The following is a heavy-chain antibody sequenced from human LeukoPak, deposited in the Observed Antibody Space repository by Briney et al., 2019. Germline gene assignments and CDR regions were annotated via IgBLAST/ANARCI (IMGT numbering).Heavy chain of an antibody. D-gene: IGHD2-21*01. CDR2: INHSGNT. CDR3: AGRHLLGPFDY. J-gene: IGHJ4*02. Sequence: PSETLSHTRAVYGGSFSGYYWSWIREPPRKGRECVGEINHSGNTNYNPSLKSRVNISVETSKNQFSLKLSSVTAADTAVYYLAGRHLLGPFDYWGQGTLVTVSS. CDR1: GGSFSGYY. V-gene: IGHV4-34*01.